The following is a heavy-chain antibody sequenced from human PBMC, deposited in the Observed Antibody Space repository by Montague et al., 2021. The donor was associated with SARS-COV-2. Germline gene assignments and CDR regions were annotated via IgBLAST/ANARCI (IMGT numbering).Heavy chain of an antibody. Sequence: SLRLSCAASGFTFSSYAMHWVRQAPGKGLEWVAVISYDGSNKCYADSVKGRFTISRDNSKNTLYLQMNSLRAEDTAVYYCARDNYDSSGYSLYGMDVWGQGTTVTVSS. D-gene: IGHD3-22*01. J-gene: IGHJ6*02. CDR3: ARDNYDSSGYSLYGMDV. CDR1: GFTFSSYA. V-gene: IGHV3-30-3*01. CDR2: ISYDGSNK.